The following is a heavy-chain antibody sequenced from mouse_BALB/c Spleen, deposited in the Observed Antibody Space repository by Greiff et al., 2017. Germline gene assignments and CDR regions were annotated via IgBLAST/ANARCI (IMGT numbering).Heavy chain of an antibody. V-gene: IGHV5-6*01. J-gene: IGHJ4*01. CDR1: GFTFSSYG. CDR2: ISSGGSYT. Sequence: EVKLMESGGDLVKPGGSLKLSCAASGFTFSSYGMSWVRQTPDKRLEWVATISSGGSYTYYPDSVKGRFTISRDNAKNNLYLQMSSLKSEDTAMYYCARITYAMDYWGQGTSVTVSS. D-gene: IGHD1-1*01. CDR3: ARITYAMDY.